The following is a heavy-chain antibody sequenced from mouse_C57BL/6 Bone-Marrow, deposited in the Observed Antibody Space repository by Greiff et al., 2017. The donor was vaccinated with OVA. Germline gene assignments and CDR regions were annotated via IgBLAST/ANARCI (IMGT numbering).Heavy chain of an antibody. J-gene: IGHJ4*01. CDR1: GFTFSDYG. CDR3: ARDTTVVANAMDY. Sequence: EVQVVESGGGLVKPGGSLKLSCAASGFTFSDYGMHWVRQAPEKGLEWVAYISSGSGTIYYADTVKGRFTISRDNAKNTLFLQMTSLRSEDTAMYYCARDTTVVANAMDYWGQGTSVTVSS. V-gene: IGHV5-17*01. CDR2: ISSGSGTI. D-gene: IGHD1-1*01.